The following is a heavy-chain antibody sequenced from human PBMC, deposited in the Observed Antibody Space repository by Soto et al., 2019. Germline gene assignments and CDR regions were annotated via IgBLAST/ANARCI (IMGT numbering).Heavy chain of an antibody. CDR2: ISSRGST. Sequence: QVHLQESGPGLVKPSQTLSLTCTVSGGSINSGDYYWSWVRQLPGQGLEWIGFISSRGSTYYNPSLESRVTISPDTSKHQFSLELNSGPAADSAFYYCAREVSHNSRGWYTVLVRWFDPWGQGTLVTVSS. CDR1: GGSINSGDYY. V-gene: IGHV4-31*03. D-gene: IGHD6-19*01. J-gene: IGHJ5*02. CDR3: AREVSHNSRGWYTVLVRWFDP.